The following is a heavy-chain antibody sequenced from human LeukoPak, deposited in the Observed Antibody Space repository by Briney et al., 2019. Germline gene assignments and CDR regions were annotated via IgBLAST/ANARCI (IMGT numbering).Heavy chain of an antibody. V-gene: IGHV4-38-2*02. Sequence: SETLSLTCTVSGYSISSGYYWGWIRQPPGKGLEWIGSIYYSGSTYYNPSLKSRVTISVDTSKNQFSLKLSSVTAADTAVYYCARSHYDILTGYYPNWFDPWGQGTLVTVSS. J-gene: IGHJ5*02. D-gene: IGHD3-9*01. CDR2: IYYSGST. CDR1: GYSISSGYY. CDR3: ARSHYDILTGYYPNWFDP.